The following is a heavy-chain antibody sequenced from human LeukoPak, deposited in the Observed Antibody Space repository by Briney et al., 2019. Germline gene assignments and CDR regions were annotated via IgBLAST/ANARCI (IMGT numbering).Heavy chain of an antibody. V-gene: IGHV1-18*01. J-gene: IGHJ6*02. D-gene: IGHD2-2*01. Sequence: ASVKVSCKASGYTFNSYGISWVRQAPGQGLEWMGWIASYNGNTNYTQKFQGRATMTTDTSTSTTYVELRSLRSDDTAVYYCARVRYRLPNYYYGMDVWGQGTTVTVSS. CDR2: IASYNGNT. CDR3: ARVRYRLPNYYYGMDV. CDR1: GYTFNSYG.